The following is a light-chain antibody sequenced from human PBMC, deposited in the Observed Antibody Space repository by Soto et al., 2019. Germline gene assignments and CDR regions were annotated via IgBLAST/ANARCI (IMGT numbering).Light chain of an antibody. CDR1: QSISSW. V-gene: IGKV1-5*03. J-gene: IGKJ1*01. CDR2: KAS. Sequence: DIQMTQSPSTLSASVGDGVTITFRASQSISSWLALYQQKPGKAPKLLIYKASTLKSGVPSRFSGSGSGTEFTLTYSIPQPDDFATYHCQPHGVMCTFGPGTKV. CDR3: QPHGVMCT.